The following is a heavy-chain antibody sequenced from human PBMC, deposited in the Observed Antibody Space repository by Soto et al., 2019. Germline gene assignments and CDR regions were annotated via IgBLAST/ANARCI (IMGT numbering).Heavy chain of an antibody. Sequence: EVQLVESGGGLVQPGGSLRLSCAASGFTFSAYDMHWVRQPTGKGLEWVSAIGTLHDTYYPDSVKGRFTTSRENAKNSLYLQMDSLTTGDTAVYYCARQASYWHGGGGWFDPWGQGTLVTVSS. V-gene: IGHV3-13*01. D-gene: IGHD2-8*02. CDR1: GFTFSAYD. CDR3: ARQASYWHGGGGWFDP. J-gene: IGHJ5*02. CDR2: IGTLHDT.